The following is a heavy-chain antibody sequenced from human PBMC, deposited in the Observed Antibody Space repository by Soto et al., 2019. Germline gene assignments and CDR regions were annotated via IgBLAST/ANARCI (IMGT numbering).Heavy chain of an antibody. CDR2: ISAYNGNT. J-gene: IGHJ1*01. Sequence: QVQLVQSGAEVKKPGASVKVSCKASGYTFTSYGISWVRQAPGQGLEWMGWISAYNGNTNYAQKLQGRVTMTPDTSTSTAYMELRSLRSDDTAVYYCARAVDYYDSSGYYTHEYFQHWGQGTLVTVSS. CDR3: ARAVDYYDSSGYYTHEYFQH. V-gene: IGHV1-18*01. CDR1: GYTFTSYG. D-gene: IGHD3-22*01.